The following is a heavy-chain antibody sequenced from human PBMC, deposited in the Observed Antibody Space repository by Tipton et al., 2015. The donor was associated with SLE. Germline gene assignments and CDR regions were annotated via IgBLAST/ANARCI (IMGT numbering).Heavy chain of an antibody. CDR3: ARAKSAMGSYDT. Sequence: TLSLTCIVSGDSLIKYYWNLFRQSPGKRLEWIGYVFYTGSTNYNPSFKSRVTISVDTSNNQFSLRLDSVTDADTAIYFCARAKSAMGSYDTWGQGAQVTVSS. CDR1: GDSLIKYY. J-gene: IGHJ5*02. CDR2: VFYTGST. V-gene: IGHV4-59*01. D-gene: IGHD2-21*01.